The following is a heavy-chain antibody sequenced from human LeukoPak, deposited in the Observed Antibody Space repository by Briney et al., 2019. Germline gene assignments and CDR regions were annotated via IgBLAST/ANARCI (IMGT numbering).Heavy chain of an antibody. CDR3: AKDLNYDFWSGLDAFHI. V-gene: IGHV3-21*01. J-gene: IGHJ3*02. Sequence: GGSLRLSCAASGFTFSSYSMNWVRQAPGKGLEWVSSISSSSSYIYYADSVKGRFTISRDNAKNSLYLQMNSLRAEDTAVYYCAKDLNYDFWSGLDAFHIWGQGTMVTVSS. D-gene: IGHD3-3*01. CDR1: GFTFSSYS. CDR2: ISSSSSYI.